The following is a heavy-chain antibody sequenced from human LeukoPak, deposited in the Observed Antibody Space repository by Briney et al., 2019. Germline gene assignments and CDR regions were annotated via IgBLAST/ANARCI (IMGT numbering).Heavy chain of an antibody. CDR2: IYSGGST. J-gene: IGHJ5*02. CDR1: GFTVSSNY. Sequence: PGGSLRLSCAASGFTVSSNYMSWVRQAPGKGLEWVSVIYSGGSTYYADSVKGRFTISRDNSKNTLYLQMNSLRAEDTAVYYGARGGSSHPFDPWGQGTLVTVSS. CDR3: ARGGSSHPFDP. D-gene: IGHD6-13*01. V-gene: IGHV3-66*02.